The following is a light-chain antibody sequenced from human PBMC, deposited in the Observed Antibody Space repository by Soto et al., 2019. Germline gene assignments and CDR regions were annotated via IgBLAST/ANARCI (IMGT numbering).Light chain of an antibody. CDR2: EVS. J-gene: IGLJ1*01. V-gene: IGLV2-14*03. Sequence: QSVRTQPASVSGSPGQSITISCTGTSSVVGAYDYVSWYQQHPDKAPKLMIYEVSNRPSGVSNRFSGSKSVNTATLTISGLQADDEADYYCSSYTSSTTRVFGTRTEVTVL. CDR3: SSYTSSTTRV. CDR1: SSVVGAYDY.